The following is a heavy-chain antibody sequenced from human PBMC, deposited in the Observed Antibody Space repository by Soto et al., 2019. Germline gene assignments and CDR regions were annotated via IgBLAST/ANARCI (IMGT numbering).Heavy chain of an antibody. Sequence: QVQLVESGGGVVQPGRSLKLSCAASGFTFSSYAMHWVRQAPGKGLEWVAVISYDGSNKYYADSVKGRFTISRDNSKNTLYLQMNSQRTKDTAVYYCARPLWRDDYNWGYFDLWGRGTLVTVAS. D-gene: IGHD4-4*01. CDR1: GFTFSSYA. CDR2: ISYDGSNK. CDR3: ARPLWRDDYNWGYFDL. V-gene: IGHV3-30-3*01. J-gene: IGHJ2*01.